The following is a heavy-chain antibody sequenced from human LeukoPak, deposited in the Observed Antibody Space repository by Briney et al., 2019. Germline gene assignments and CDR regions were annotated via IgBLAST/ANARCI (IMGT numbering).Heavy chain of an antibody. J-gene: IGHJ5*01. CDR1: GFTFSSYS. CDR3: AKDRPNYYEANGHYYRRDGDS. V-gene: IGHV3-21*04. CDR2: ISSSSSYI. D-gene: IGHD3-22*01. Sequence: PGGSLRLSCAASGFTFSSYSMNWVRQAPGKGLEWVSSISSSSSYIYYADSVKGRFTISRDNSRNTLYLQMNSLRAEDTAIYYCAKDRPNYYEANGHYYRRDGDSWGQGTLVTVSS.